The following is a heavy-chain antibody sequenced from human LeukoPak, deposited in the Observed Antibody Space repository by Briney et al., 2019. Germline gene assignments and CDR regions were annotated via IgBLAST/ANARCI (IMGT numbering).Heavy chain of an antibody. D-gene: IGHD4-17*01. CDR1: RFTFSSYA. CDR3: ARETTSLYGDAFDI. Sequence: GGSLRLSCAASRFTFSSYAMSWVRQAPGKGLEWVSAISGSGGSTYYADSVKGRFTISRDNSKNTLYLKMNSMRAEDSAVYYCARETTSLYGDAFDIWGQGTMVTVSS. V-gene: IGHV3-23*01. CDR2: ISGSGGST. J-gene: IGHJ3*02.